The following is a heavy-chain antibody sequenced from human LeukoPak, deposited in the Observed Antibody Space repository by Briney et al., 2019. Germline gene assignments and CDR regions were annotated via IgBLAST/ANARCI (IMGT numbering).Heavy chain of an antibody. CDR2: IIPIFGTA. J-gene: IGHJ4*02. CDR3: ARDPEPQLWLHY. D-gene: IGHD5-18*01. V-gene: IGHV1-69*05. CDR1: GYTFTGYY. Sequence: SVKVSCKASGYTFTGYYMHWVRQAPGQGLEWMGGIIPIFGTANYAQKFQGRVTITTDESTSTAYMELSSLRSEDTAVYYCARDPEPQLWLHYWGQGTLVTVSS.